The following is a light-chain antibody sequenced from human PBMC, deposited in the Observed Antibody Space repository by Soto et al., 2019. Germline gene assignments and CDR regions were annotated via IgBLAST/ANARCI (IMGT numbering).Light chain of an antibody. CDR2: EVS. CDR3: SSYTSSSTPLYV. J-gene: IGLJ1*01. CDR1: GSVVGGYNY. Sequence: QSVLTQPAYVSGSPGQSITISRTGTGSVVGGYNYASWYQQHPSKPPKLMIYEVSNRPTGVSKRFSGSKAGNTASLTISGLQAEDEADYYCSSYTSSSTPLYVFGTGTKVTVL. V-gene: IGLV2-14*01.